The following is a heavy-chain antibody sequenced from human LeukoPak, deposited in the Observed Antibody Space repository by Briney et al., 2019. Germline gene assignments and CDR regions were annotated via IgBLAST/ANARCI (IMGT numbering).Heavy chain of an antibody. V-gene: IGHV4-59*02. Sequence: SETLSLTCIVSGGSVSGYYWGWIRQPPGRGLEWIGYVYYSGSTNYNPSFKSRITISVDTSRNQFSLQLSSVTAADTAVYYCARIHRYCSGGACYVLDNWGQGTLVAVSS. CDR2: VYYSGST. J-gene: IGHJ4*02. CDR1: GGSVSGYY. CDR3: ARIHRYCSGGACYVLDN. D-gene: IGHD2-15*01.